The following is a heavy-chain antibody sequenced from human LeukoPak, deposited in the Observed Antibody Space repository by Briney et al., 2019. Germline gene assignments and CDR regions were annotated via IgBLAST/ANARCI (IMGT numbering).Heavy chain of an antibody. Sequence: SETLSLTCTVSGDSISSGDYYWSWIRQPAGKGLEWIGRISSSGSTNYNPSLKSRVAISVDTSKNQFSLKLSSVTAADTAVYYCASSGSYFAGLDYWGQGTLVTVSS. CDR3: ASSGSYFAGLDY. D-gene: IGHD1-26*01. CDR2: ISSSGST. V-gene: IGHV4-61*02. CDR1: GDSISSGDYY. J-gene: IGHJ4*02.